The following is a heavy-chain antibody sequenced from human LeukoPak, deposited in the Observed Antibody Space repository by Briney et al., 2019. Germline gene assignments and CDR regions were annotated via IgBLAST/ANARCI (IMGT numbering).Heavy chain of an antibody. J-gene: IGHJ4*02. Sequence: GGSLRLSCAASGFTFSSYAMHWVRQAPGKGLEWVAFTRYDGRNKYYADSVKGRFTISRDNSKNTLYLQMNSLRAEDTSMYYCAKDLGDSGPTPDSDYWGQGTLVTVSS. CDR3: AKDLGDSGPTPDSDY. CDR1: GFTFSSYA. CDR2: TRYDGRNK. V-gene: IGHV3-30*02. D-gene: IGHD1-26*01.